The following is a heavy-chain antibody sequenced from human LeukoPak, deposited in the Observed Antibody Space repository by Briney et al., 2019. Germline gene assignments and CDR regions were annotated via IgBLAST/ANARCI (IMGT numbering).Heavy chain of an antibody. CDR3: ARVYSSTWYGSYFDY. CDR1: RYTFSDHY. V-gene: IGHV3-72*01. D-gene: IGHD6-13*01. Sequence: GGSLRLSCAASRYTFSDHYIDWVRQAPGKGLEWVGRTRNKANSYTTEYAASVKGRFTISRDDSKNSLYLQMNSLKTEDTAVYYCARVYSSTWYGSYFDYWGQGTLVTVSS. J-gene: IGHJ4*02. CDR2: TRNKANSYTT.